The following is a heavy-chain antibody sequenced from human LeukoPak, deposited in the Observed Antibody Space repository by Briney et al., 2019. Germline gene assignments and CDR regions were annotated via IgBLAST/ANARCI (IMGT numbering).Heavy chain of an antibody. CDR3: ACSTYYDFWSGYYFYP. CDR1: GYTFTGYY. V-gene: IGHV1-2*06. J-gene: IGHJ5*02. Sequence: ASVKVSCKASGYTFTGYYMHWVRQAPGQGLEWMGRINPNSGGTNYAQKFQGRVTITADKSTSTAYMELSSLRSEDTAVYYCACSTYYDFWSGYYFYPWGQGTLVTVSS. CDR2: INPNSGGT. D-gene: IGHD3-3*01.